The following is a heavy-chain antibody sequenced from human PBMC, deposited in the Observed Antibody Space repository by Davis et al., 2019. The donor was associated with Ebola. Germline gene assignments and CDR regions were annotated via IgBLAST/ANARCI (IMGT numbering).Heavy chain of an antibody. CDR1: GGSISSYY. V-gene: IGHV4-59*08. CDR2: IYYSGST. Sequence: MPSETLSLTCTVSGGSISSYYWSWIRQPPGKGLEWIGYIYYSGSTNYNPTPKSRVTISVDTSKNQFPLKLSSVTAADTAVYYCARHLSAFDYWGQGTLVTVSS. CDR3: ARHLSAFDY. J-gene: IGHJ4*02.